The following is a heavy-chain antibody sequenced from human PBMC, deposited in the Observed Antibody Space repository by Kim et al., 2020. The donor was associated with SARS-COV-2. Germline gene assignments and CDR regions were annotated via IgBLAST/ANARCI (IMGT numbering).Heavy chain of an antibody. J-gene: IGHJ6*03. D-gene: IGHD3-16*01. Sequence: YAESVKGRFTISRDNSKNTLYLLMNSLRAEDTAVYFCAKGPTSMGYYMDFWGRGTTVIVSS. V-gene: IGHV3-30*02. CDR3: AKGPTSMGYYMDF.